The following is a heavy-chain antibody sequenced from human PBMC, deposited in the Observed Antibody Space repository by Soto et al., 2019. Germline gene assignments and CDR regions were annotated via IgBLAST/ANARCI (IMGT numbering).Heavy chain of an antibody. J-gene: IGHJ4*02. CDR3: ARDSLTGYYFDY. D-gene: IGHD3-9*01. Sequence: SETLSLTCAVSGGSISSGGYSWNWIRQPPGKGLEWIGYIYHSGGTYYNPSLKSRVAISVDKSKNQFSLKLSSVTAADTAVYYCARDSLTGYYFDYWAQGMLVTVSS. V-gene: IGHV4-30-2*01. CDR2: IYHSGGT. CDR1: GGSISSGGYS.